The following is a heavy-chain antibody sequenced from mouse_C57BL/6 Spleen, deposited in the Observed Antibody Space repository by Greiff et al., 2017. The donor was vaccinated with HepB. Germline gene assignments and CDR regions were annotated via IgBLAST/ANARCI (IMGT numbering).Heavy chain of an antibody. V-gene: IGHV5-4*01. CDR3: AREGIYDYYGSSYLYWYFDV. D-gene: IGHD1-1*01. J-gene: IGHJ1*03. Sequence: EVHLVESGGGLVKPGGSLKLSCAASGFTFSSYAMSWVRQTPEKRLEWVATISDGGSYTYYPDNVKGRFTISRDNAKNNLYLQMSHLKSEDTAMYYCAREGIYDYYGSSYLYWYFDVWGTGTTVTVSS. CDR1: GFTFSSYA. CDR2: ISDGGSYT.